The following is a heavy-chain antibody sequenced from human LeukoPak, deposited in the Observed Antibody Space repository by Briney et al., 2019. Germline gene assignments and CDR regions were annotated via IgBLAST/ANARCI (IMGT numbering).Heavy chain of an antibody. J-gene: IGHJ3*02. CDR3: ARSDSSGYYAFDI. V-gene: IGHV4-61*02. D-gene: IGHD3-22*01. CDR1: GGSITSGSYY. CDR2: IYTSGST. Sequence: PSQTLSLTCIVSGGSITSGSYYWSWIRQPAGTGLEWIGRIYTSGSTNYNPSLKSRATISVDTSKNQLSLKLSSVTAADTAVYFCARSDSSGYYAFDIWGQGTMVTASS.